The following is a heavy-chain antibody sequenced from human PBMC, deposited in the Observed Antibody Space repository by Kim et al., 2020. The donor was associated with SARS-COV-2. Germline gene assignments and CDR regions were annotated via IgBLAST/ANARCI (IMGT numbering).Heavy chain of an antibody. CDR3: ARGINDYGGPVSV. D-gene: IGHD4-17*01. Sequence: YADSVKGRFTISRDNAKNSLYLQMNRLRAEDTAVYYCARGINDYGGPVSVWGQGTMVTVSS. J-gene: IGHJ3*01. V-gene: IGHV3-21*01.